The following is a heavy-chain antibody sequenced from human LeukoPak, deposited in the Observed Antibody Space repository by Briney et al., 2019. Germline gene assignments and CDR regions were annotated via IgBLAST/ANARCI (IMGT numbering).Heavy chain of an antibody. Sequence: GASVKVSCKASGYTFTGYYMHWVRQAPGQGLEWMGWINPNSGGTNYVQKFQGRVTMTRDTSISTAYMELSRLRSDDTAVYYCARDPAIYDFWSGYYGGNWFDPWGQGTLVTVSS. CDR1: GYTFTGYY. D-gene: IGHD3-3*01. CDR3: ARDPAIYDFWSGYYGGNWFDP. CDR2: INPNSGGT. J-gene: IGHJ5*02. V-gene: IGHV1-2*02.